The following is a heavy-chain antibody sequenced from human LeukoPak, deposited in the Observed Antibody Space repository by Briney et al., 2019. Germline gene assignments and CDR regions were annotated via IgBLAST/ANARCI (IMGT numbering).Heavy chain of an antibody. V-gene: IGHV4-34*01. D-gene: IGHD5-24*01. CDR1: GGSFSGYY. CDR3: ARVSGWLQKTFDY. CDR2: INHSGST. J-gene: IGHJ4*02. Sequence: SETLSLTCAVYGGSFSGYYWSWIRQPPGKGLEWIGEINHSGSTNYNPSLKSRVSISVDTSKNQFSLKLSSVTAADTAVYYCARVSGWLQKTFDYWGQGTLVTVSS.